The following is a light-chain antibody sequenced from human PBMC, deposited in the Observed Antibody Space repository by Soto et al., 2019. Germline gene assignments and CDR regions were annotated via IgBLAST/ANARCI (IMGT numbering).Light chain of an antibody. CDR2: DAS. CDR3: QVYGPSPPIT. Sequence: IQLTQSPSCLSASVGDRVTITCRASQGISSWLAWYQQKPGKAPKLLIYDASSLESGVPSRFSGSGSGTEFTLTISSLQPDDFAVYYCQVYGPSPPITFGQGTRLEIK. CDR1: QGISSW. J-gene: IGKJ5*01. V-gene: IGKV1-5*01.